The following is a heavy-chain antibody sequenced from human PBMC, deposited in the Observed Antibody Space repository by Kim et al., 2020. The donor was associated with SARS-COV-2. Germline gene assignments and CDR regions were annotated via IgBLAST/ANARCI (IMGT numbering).Heavy chain of an antibody. V-gene: IGHV1-3*01. J-gene: IGHJ4*02. CDR2: NT. D-gene: IGHD6-19*01. CDR3: AREAVAGSFDH. Sequence: NTGTSPKFQARVSITRDTSATTAYLELSGLRSEDPAVYYCAREAVAGSFDHWGQGTLVTVSS.